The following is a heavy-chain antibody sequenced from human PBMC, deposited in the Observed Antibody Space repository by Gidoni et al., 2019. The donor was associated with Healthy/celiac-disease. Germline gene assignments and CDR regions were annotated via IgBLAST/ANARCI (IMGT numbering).Heavy chain of an antibody. CDR3: AREGRPYSSSWFDY. Sequence: QVQLVESGGGVVQPGRSLRLSCAASGFTFSSYALHWVRQAPGKGLGWVAVISDDGSNKYYADSVKGRFTISRDNSKNTLYLQMNSLRAEDTAVYYCAREGRPYSSSWFDYWGQGTLVTVSS. D-gene: IGHD6-13*01. J-gene: IGHJ4*02. V-gene: IGHV3-30-3*01. CDR1: GFTFSSYA. CDR2: ISDDGSNK.